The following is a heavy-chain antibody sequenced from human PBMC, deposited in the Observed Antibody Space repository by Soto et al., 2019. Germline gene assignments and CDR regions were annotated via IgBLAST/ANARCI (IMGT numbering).Heavy chain of an antibody. Sequence: GGSLRLSCAASGFTFSSYSMNWVRQAPGKGLEWVSYISSSSSTIYYADSVKGRFTISRDNAKNSLYLQMNSLRDEDTAVYYCARDPQNRPPYYYGSGSALQPLDVWGQGTTVTVSS. CDR2: ISSSSSTI. V-gene: IGHV3-48*02. CDR3: ARDPQNRPPYYYGSGSALQPLDV. J-gene: IGHJ6*02. CDR1: GFTFSSYS. D-gene: IGHD3-10*01.